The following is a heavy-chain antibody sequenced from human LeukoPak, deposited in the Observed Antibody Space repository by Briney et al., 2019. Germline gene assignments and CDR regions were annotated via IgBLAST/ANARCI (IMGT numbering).Heavy chain of an antibody. V-gene: IGHV3-23*01. CDR3: ASDGCSGGSCYSGYLYYFDY. CDR2: ISGSGGST. J-gene: IGHJ4*02. CDR1: GFTFSSYA. Sequence: SGGSLRLSCAASGFTFSSYAMSWVRQAPGKGLKWVSAISGSGGSTYYADSVKGRFTISRDNSKNTLYLQMNSLRAEDTAVYYCASDGCSGGSCYSGYLYYFDYWGQGTLVTVSS. D-gene: IGHD2-15*01.